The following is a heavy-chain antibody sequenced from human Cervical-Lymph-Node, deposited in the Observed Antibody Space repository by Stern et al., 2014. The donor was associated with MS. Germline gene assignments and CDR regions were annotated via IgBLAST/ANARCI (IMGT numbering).Heavy chain of an antibody. Sequence: EVQLVESGGGLVQPGGSLRLSCAASGFTFSRHWMHWVRRAPGKGLVWVSRISTDGSATTYADSVKGRFTISRDNAKNTLYLQMNSLGADDTAVYYCGRLDYEWERVFDYWGQGALVTVSS. CDR2: ISTDGSAT. D-gene: IGHD1-26*01. J-gene: IGHJ4*02. CDR3: GRLDYEWERVFDY. CDR1: GFTFSRHW. V-gene: IGHV3-74*02.